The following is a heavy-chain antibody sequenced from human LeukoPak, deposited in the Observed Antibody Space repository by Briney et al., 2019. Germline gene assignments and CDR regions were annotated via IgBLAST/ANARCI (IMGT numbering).Heavy chain of an antibody. CDR1: GYTFTGYY. CDR2: INPNSGGT. D-gene: IGHD5-12*01. Sequence: GASVKVSCKASGYTFTGYYMHWVRQAPGQGLEWMGWINPNSGGTNYAQKFQGRVTMTRDTSISTAYMELSRLRSDDTAVYYCARDLGVDIVATISGVGFDPWGQGTLVTVSS. CDR3: ARDLGVDIVATISGVGFDP. V-gene: IGHV1-2*02. J-gene: IGHJ5*02.